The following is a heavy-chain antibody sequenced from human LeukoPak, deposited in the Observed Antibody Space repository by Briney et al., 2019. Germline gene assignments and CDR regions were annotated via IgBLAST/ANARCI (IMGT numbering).Heavy chain of an antibody. Sequence: SETLSLTCAVYGGSFSGYYWSWIRQPPGKGLEWIGEINHSGSTNHNPSLKSRVTISVDTSKNQFSLKLSSVTAADTAVYYCARAVGYCSGGSCWGYYYGMDVWGQGTTVTVSS. CDR2: INHSGST. CDR1: GGSFSGYY. J-gene: IGHJ6*02. CDR3: ARAVGYCSGGSCWGYYYGMDV. D-gene: IGHD2-15*01. V-gene: IGHV4-34*01.